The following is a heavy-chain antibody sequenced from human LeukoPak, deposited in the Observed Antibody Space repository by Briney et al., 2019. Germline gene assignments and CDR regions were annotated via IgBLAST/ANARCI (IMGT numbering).Heavy chain of an antibody. CDR2: IRYDGSNK. CDR1: GFTFCSYG. J-gene: IGHJ4*02. Sequence: PGGSLRLSCAASGFTFCSYGMHWVRQAPGKGLEWVAFIRYDGSNKYYADSVKGRFTISRDNSKNTLYLQMNSLRAEDTAVYYCAKDPEPVQLWPSSNYYWGQGTLVTVSS. CDR3: AKDPEPVQLWPSSNYY. V-gene: IGHV3-30*02. D-gene: IGHD5-18*01.